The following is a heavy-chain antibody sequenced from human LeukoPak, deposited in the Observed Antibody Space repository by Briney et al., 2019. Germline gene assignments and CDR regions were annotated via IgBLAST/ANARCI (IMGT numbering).Heavy chain of an antibody. CDR1: GGSFSGYY. J-gene: IGHJ4*02. Sequence: PSETLSLTCAVYGGSFSGYYWSWIRQPPGKGLEWIGEINHSGSTNYNPSLKSRVTISVDTSKNQFSLKLSSVTAADTAVYYCARQENYYDFWSGYYTGGADYWGQGTLVTVSS. D-gene: IGHD3-3*01. CDR3: ARQENYYDFWSGYYTGGADY. V-gene: IGHV4-34*01. CDR2: INHSGST.